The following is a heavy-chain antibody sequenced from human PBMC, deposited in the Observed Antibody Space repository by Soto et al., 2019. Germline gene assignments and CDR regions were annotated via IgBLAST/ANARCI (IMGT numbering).Heavy chain of an antibody. CDR1: VISTSSYW. CDR3: VTGYHSDY. V-gene: IGHV3-7*03. CDR2: IKDDGTQK. D-gene: IGHD5-18*01. Sequence: GSLRLACAASVISTSSYWMGWVRQAPGRGLEWVASIKDDGTQKFYMDSLKGRFTISRDNALNTLYLQMNSLRAEDTAVYFCVTGYHSDYWGQGPLVTVSS. J-gene: IGHJ4*02.